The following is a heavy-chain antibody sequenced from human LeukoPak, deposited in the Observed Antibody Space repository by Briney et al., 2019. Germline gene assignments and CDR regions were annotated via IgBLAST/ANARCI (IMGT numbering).Heavy chain of an antibody. V-gene: IGHV3-53*01. J-gene: IGHJ4*02. Sequence: GGSLRLSCAASGFTVSSNYMSWVRQAPGKGLEWVSVIYSGGSTYYADSVKGRFTISRDNSKNTLYLQMNSLRAEDTAVYYCAREGGYYYDSSGYYPCFDYWGQGTLVTVSS. D-gene: IGHD3-22*01. CDR1: GFTVSSNY. CDR3: AREGGYYYDSSGYYPCFDY. CDR2: IYSGGST.